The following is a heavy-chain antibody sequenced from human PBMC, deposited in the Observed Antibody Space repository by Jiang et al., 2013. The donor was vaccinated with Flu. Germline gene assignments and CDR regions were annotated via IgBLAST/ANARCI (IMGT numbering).Heavy chain of an antibody. CDR3: ARLYCSGGSCGIDY. D-gene: IGHD2-15*01. Sequence: RSKWYNDYAVSVKSRITINPDTSKNQFSLQLNSVTPEDTAVYYCARLYCSGGSCGIDYWGQGTLVTVSS. V-gene: IGHV6-1*01. CDR2: RSKWYN. J-gene: IGHJ4*02.